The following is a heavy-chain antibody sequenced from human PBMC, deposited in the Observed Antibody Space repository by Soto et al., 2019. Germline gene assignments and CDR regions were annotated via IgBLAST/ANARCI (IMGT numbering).Heavy chain of an antibody. Sequence: GASVKVSCKASGYTFTGYYMHWVRQAPGQGLEWMGWINPNSGGTNYAQKFQGRVTMTRDTSISTAYMELSRLRSEDTAVYYCARETIAHYYDSSGPKTYYYGMDVWGQGTTVTVSS. D-gene: IGHD3-22*01. V-gene: IGHV1-2*02. CDR1: GYTFTGYY. CDR3: ARETIAHYYDSSGPKTYYYGMDV. J-gene: IGHJ6*02. CDR2: INPNSGGT.